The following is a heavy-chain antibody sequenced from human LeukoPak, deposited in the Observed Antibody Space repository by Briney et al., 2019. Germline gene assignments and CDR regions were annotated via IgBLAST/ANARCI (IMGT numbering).Heavy chain of an antibody. J-gene: IGHJ4*02. Sequence: ASVKVSCKASGYTFTSYAMNWVRQAPGQGLEWMGWINTNTGNSTYAQGFTGRFVFSLDTSVSTAYLQISSLKAEDTAVYYCARATPGDIVVVPELDYWGQGTLVTVSS. V-gene: IGHV7-4-1*02. CDR1: GYTFTSYA. CDR3: ARATPGDIVVVPELDY. D-gene: IGHD2-2*01. CDR2: INTNTGNS.